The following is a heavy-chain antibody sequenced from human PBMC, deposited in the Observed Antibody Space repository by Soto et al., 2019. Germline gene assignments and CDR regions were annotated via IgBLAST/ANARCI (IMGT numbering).Heavy chain of an antibody. CDR2: IYHSGST. V-gene: IGHV4-4*02. Sequence: QVQLQESGPGLVKPSGTLSLTCAVSGGSISSSNWWSWVRQPPGKGLEWIGEIYHSGSTNYNPSLQSLVTISVDMSKNQFSLKLSSVLAAETAVYYCASGPDRGSSSWKAFDYWCQGPLVTACS. CDR1: GGSISSSNW. D-gene: IGHD6-13*01. J-gene: IGHJ4*02. CDR3: ASGPDRGSSSWKAFDY.